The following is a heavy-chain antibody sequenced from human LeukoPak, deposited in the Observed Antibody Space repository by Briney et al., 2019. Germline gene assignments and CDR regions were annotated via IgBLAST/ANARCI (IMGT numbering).Heavy chain of an antibody. CDR2: VKSDGITT. J-gene: IGHJ4*02. CDR3: TTGPSYGYEW. CDR1: GSTFSRYW. V-gene: IGHV3-74*01. D-gene: IGHD5-18*01. Sequence: GGSLRLSCAASGSTFSRYWMHWVRHAPGKGRVWVSLVKSDGITTIYADSVKGRFTISRDNAKRTLYLQMNSLRAEDTAVYYCTTGPSYGYEWWGQGALVTVSS.